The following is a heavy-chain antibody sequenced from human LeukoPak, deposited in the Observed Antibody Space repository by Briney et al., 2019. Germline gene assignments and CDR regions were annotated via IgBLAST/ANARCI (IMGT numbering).Heavy chain of an antibody. D-gene: IGHD5-24*01. CDR1: GFSISTYN. J-gene: IGHJ4*02. CDR3: ARETRVRWTDY. Sequence: GGSLRLSCAASGFSISTYNINWVRQAPGKGLEWVSYISSSSSTIYYADSVKGRFTISRDNAKNSLYLQMNSLRAEDTAVYYCARETRVRWTDYWGQGILVTVSS. CDR2: ISSSSSTI. V-gene: IGHV3-48*04.